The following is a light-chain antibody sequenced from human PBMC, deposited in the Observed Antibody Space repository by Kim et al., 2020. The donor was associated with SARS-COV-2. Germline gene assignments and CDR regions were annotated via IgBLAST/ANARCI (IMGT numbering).Light chain of an antibody. V-gene: IGKV4-1*01. CDR3: QHYFSTPPR. Sequence: DIVMTQSPDSLAVSLGERATINCKSSQSVLYSSNNKNYLAWYQQKPGQPPKLLISWASTRESGVPDRFSGGGSGTDFTLTISTLQAEDVAVYYCQHYFSTPPRFGGGTKVDIK. CDR2: WAS. CDR1: QSVLYSSNNKNY. J-gene: IGKJ4*01.